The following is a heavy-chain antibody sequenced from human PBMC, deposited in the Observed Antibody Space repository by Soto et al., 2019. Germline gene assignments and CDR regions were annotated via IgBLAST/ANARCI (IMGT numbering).Heavy chain of an antibody. J-gene: IGHJ4*02. CDR3: ARGRPDDYGDPDYFDY. Sequence: QVQLQESGPGLVKPSQTLSLTCNVSGVSISSGGYYWSWIRQHPAKGLEWIGHIYYSGSTYYNPSLKSRVPISVDTSKNQFSLKRSSVPAADTAVYYCARGRPDDYGDPDYFDYWGQGALVTVSS. D-gene: IGHD4-17*01. V-gene: IGHV4-31*03. CDR1: GVSISSGGYY. CDR2: IYYSGST.